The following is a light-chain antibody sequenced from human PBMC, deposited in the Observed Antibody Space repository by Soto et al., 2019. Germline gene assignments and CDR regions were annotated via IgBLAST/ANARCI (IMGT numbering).Light chain of an antibody. CDR3: QSYDNSLSGLV. CDR2: ANS. J-gene: IGLJ3*02. Sequence: QSLLTQPPSVSGAPGQRVTISCTGSSSNIGAGYDVQWYQQLPGTAPRLLIHANSNRPSGVPDRLSGSKSGTSGSLAITGLQAEDEGDYYCQSYDNSLSGLVVGGGTKVTVL. V-gene: IGLV1-40*01. CDR1: SSNIGAGYD.